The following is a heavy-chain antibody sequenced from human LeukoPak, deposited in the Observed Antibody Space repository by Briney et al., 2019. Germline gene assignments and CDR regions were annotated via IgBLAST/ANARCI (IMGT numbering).Heavy chain of an antibody. J-gene: IGHJ4*02. CDR1: GGSINNYY. Sequence: SETLSLTCTVSGGSINNYYWSWIRQPAGKGLEWVGRIYTSGSTTYNPSLKSRVSMSVDTSKNQLSLKLSSVTAADTAVYYCASAPSSSAWWYFDYWGQGTLVTVSS. V-gene: IGHV4-4*07. CDR2: IYTSGST. CDR3: ASAPSSSAWWYFDY. D-gene: IGHD6-19*01.